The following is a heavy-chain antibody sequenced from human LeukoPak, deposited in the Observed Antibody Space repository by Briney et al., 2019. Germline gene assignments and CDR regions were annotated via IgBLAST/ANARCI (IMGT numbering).Heavy chain of an antibody. V-gene: IGHV3-48*04. CDR1: GFTFSTYA. CDR3: AREVYCSGGSCPIWFDP. D-gene: IGHD2-15*01. Sequence: GGSLRLSCAASGFTFSTYAMTWVRQAPGKGLEWVSYISSSGSTIYYADSVKGRFTISRDNAKNSLYLQMNSLRAEDTAVYYCAREVYCSGGSCPIWFDPWGQGTLVTVSS. J-gene: IGHJ5*02. CDR2: ISSSGSTI.